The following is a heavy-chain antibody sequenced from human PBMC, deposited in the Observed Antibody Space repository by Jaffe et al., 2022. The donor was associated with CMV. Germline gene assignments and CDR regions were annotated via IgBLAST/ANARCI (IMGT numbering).Heavy chain of an antibody. CDR1: GYTFTSYG. D-gene: IGHD2-15*01. CDR2: ISAYNGNT. V-gene: IGHV1-18*04. J-gene: IGHJ6*03. Sequence: QVQLVQSGAEVKKPGASVKVSCKASGYTFTSYGISWVRQAPGQGLEWMGWISAYNGNTNYAQKLQGRVTMTTDTSTSTAYMELRSLRSDDTAVYYCARVVVAATHYYYYYMDVWGKGTTVTVSS. CDR3: ARVVVAATHYYYYYMDV.